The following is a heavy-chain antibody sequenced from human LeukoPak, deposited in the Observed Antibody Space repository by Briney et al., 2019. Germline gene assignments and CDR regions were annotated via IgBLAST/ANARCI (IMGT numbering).Heavy chain of an antibody. J-gene: IGHJ4*02. V-gene: IGHV3-23*01. D-gene: IGHD3-10*01. CDR2: ISGSGGST. CDR1: GFIVNDHA. CDR3: AKDLKMVRGVIDY. Sequence: GGSLRLSCVASGFIVNDHAMHWVRQTPGKGLEWVSAISGSGGSTYYADSVKGRFTISRDNSKNTLYLQMNSLRAEDTAVYYCAKDLKMVRGVIDYWGQGTLVTVSS.